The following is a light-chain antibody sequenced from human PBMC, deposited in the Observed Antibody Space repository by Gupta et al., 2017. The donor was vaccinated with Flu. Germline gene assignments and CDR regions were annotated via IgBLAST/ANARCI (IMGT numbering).Light chain of an antibody. V-gene: IGLV3-1*01. CDR2: QGS. CDR1: NMGDNC. CDR3: QAWDSSHVV. Sequence: SPVHRAGITCYGENMGDNCAWWYQEKPGQLPMLVINQGSKGLPGIRARFSGSNSGNTATLTISGTEAMDEDDSYCQAWDSSHVVFGGGTKLTVL. J-gene: IGLJ2*01.